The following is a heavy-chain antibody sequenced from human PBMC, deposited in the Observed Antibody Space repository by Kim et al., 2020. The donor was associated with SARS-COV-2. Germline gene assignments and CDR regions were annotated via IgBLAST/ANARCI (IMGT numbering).Heavy chain of an antibody. CDR2: DYNGNT. V-gene: IGHV1-18*01. CDR3: ARGKDY. Sequence: DYNGNTNYAQKFQGRVTMTTDTSTSTAYMELRSLRSDDTAVYYCARGKDYWGQGTLVTVSS. J-gene: IGHJ4*02.